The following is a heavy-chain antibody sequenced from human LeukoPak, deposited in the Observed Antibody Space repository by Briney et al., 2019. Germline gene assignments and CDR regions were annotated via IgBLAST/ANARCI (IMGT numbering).Heavy chain of an antibody. Sequence: GGSLRLSCAASGFTFSSYAMHWVRQAPGKGLEWVAVISYDGSNKYYADSVKGRFTISRDNSKNTLYLQMNSLRAEDTAVYYCARDRHLGTGYDFWSGYYYYYYYMDVWGKGTTVTVSS. CDR1: GFTFSSYA. CDR3: ARDRHLGTGYDFWSGYYYYYYYMDV. D-gene: IGHD3-3*01. J-gene: IGHJ6*03. V-gene: IGHV3-30*04. CDR2: ISYDGSNK.